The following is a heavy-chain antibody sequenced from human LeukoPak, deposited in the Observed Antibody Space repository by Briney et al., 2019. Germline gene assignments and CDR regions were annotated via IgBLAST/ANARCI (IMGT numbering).Heavy chain of an antibody. J-gene: IGHJ4*02. CDR2: IHYSGST. D-gene: IGHD1-26*01. Sequence: PSETLSLTCTVSGSMYNYYWSWIRQPPGKGLEWIGYIHYSGSTNYNPSLKSRVTMSLDTSKNQVSLKLNSVTAADTAVSYCARHISSGGTYAHFDYWGQGTLVTVSS. CDR3: ARHISSGGTYAHFDY. CDR1: GSMYNYY. V-gene: IGHV4-59*08.